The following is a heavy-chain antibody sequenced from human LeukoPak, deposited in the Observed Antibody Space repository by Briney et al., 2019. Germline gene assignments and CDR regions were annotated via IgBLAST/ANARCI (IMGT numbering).Heavy chain of an antibody. CDR3: ARAGYYYDSSGYVRFDY. CDR1: GGSISSSNW. Sequence: PSGTLSLTCAVSGGSISSSNWWSWVRQPPGKGLEWIGEIYHSGSTNYNPSLKSRVTISVDKSKNQFSLKLSSVTAADTAVYYCARAGYYYDSSGYVRFDYWGQGTLVTVSS. D-gene: IGHD3-22*01. J-gene: IGHJ4*02. V-gene: IGHV4-4*02. CDR2: IYHSGST.